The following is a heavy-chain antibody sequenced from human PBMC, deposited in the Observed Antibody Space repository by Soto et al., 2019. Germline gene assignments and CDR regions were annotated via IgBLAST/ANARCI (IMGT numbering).Heavy chain of an antibody. CDR3: VGNPGVTNYYFDS. V-gene: IGHV3-33*01. D-gene: IGHD2-21*02. Sequence: QVQLVESGGRVVQPGRSLRLSCVASGYTFSSYGMHWVRQAPGKGLEWVAVIWYDGSKKYYTDSVQGRFTISRDDSKNPLYLQMGSPGGEGTAVYFGVGNPGVTNYYFDSWGQGTLVTVSS. CDR1: GYTFSSYG. CDR2: IWYDGSKK. J-gene: IGHJ4*02.